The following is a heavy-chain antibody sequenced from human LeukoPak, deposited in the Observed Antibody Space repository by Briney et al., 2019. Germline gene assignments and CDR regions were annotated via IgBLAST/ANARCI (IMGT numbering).Heavy chain of an antibody. D-gene: IGHD1-26*01. CDR2: INQDESEK. J-gene: IGHJ3*02. CDR1: GFTFSNYW. Sequence: PGGSLRLSCAASGFTFSNYWMSWVRQAPGKGLEWVANINQDESEKYYVDSVKGRFTISRDNAKNSLYLQMNSLRAEDTAVYYCARARRGATDAFDIWGQGTMVTVSS. V-gene: IGHV3-7*05. CDR3: ARARRGATDAFDI.